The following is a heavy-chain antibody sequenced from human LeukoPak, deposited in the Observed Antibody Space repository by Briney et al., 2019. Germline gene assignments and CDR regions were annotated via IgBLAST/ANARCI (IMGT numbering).Heavy chain of an antibody. J-gene: IGHJ4*02. CDR2: ISASGGTT. CDR3: AAVIDY. Sequence: PGGSLRLSCSTSGVTFSGYSMNWVRRAPGKGLEWLSYISASGGTTYYADSVKGRFTISRDNAKNSVFLQMNSLRAEDTAVYYCAAVIDYWGQGTLVTVSS. V-gene: IGHV3-48*04. CDR1: GVTFSGYS.